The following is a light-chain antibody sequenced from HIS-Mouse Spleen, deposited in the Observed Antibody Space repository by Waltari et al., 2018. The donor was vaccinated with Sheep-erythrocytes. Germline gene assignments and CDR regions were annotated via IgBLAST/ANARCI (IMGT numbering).Light chain of an antibody. Sequence: QSALTQPASVSGSPGQSITIPCTGTSSAVGSYNLVAWYQQHPGKATKLMIYEGSKRPSGVSNRFSGSKSGNTASLTISGLQAEDEADYYCCSYAGSSTPWVFGGGTKLTVL. J-gene: IGLJ3*02. V-gene: IGLV2-23*01. CDR1: SSAVGSYNL. CDR2: EGS. CDR3: CSYAGSSTPWV.